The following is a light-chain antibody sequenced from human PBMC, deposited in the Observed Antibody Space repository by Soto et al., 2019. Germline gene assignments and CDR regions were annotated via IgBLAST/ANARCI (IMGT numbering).Light chain of an antibody. CDR3: QQYIRWPLT. J-gene: IGKJ4*01. Sequence: VLTQSPGTLSLSPGARATLSCRASQSVSSNLAWYQQKPGQAPSLLIYGASTRATGTPARFSGSGSGTEFTLTISSLQSEDFAVYYCQQYIRWPLTFGGGTKVDIK. V-gene: IGKV3-15*01. CDR1: QSVSSN. CDR2: GAS.